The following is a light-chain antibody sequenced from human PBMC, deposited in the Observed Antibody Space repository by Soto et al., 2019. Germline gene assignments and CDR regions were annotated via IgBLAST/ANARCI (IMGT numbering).Light chain of an antibody. CDR3: QHYGGSFI. V-gene: IGKV3-20*01. CDR1: QSINSKS. CDR2: NTS. J-gene: IGKJ3*01. Sequence: EIVLTQSPGTLSLSPGEGATVSCSVSQSINSKSLVWSQLKFGHAPRLLIYNTSSRATGIPDRLSGSVSCTDFTLSISRMEPEDFAVYYCQHYGGSFIFGPGTKVDFK.